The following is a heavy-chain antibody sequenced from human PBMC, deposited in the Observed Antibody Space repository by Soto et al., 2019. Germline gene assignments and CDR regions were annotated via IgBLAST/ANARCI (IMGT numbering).Heavy chain of an antibody. Sequence: PGESLKVSCMGSGYSFTSYWIGWLRQMTGKGLEWMGIIYPGDSDTRYSPSFQGQVTISADKSISTAYLQWSSLKASDTAMYYCARLGGAYRRRYEFTGTTRGMDVWGQGTRATASS. CDR3: ARLGGAYRRRYEFTGTTRGMDV. V-gene: IGHV5-51*01. CDR2: IYPGDSDT. J-gene: IGHJ6*02. D-gene: IGHD3-16*01. CDR1: GYSFTSYW.